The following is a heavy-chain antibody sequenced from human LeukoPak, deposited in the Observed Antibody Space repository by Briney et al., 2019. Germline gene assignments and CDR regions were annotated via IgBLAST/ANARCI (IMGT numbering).Heavy chain of an antibody. J-gene: IGHJ4*02. CDR2: IYYSGST. Sequence: PSETLSLTCAVYGGSFSGYYWSWIRQPPGKGLEWIGYIYYSGSTNYNPSLKSRVTISVDTSKNQFSLKLSSVTAADTAVYYCARAGYYGSGSYYSIPTIDYWGQGTLVTVSS. CDR3: ARAGYYGSGSYYSIPTIDY. V-gene: IGHV4-59*01. D-gene: IGHD3-10*01. CDR1: GGSFSGYY.